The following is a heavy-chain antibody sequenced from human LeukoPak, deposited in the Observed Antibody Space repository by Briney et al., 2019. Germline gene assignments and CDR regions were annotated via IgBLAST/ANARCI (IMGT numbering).Heavy chain of an antibody. CDR3: ARDRLFGSGSYSDWFDP. J-gene: IGHJ5*02. CDR1: GGSISSGDYY. Sequence: PSQTLSLTCTVSGGSISSGDYYWSWIRQPPGKGLEWIGYIYYSGSTYYNPSLKSRVTISVDTSKNQFSLKLSSVTAADTAVYYCARDRLFGSGSYSDWFDPWGQGTLVTVSS. CDR2: IYYSGST. D-gene: IGHD3-10*01. V-gene: IGHV4-30-4*01.